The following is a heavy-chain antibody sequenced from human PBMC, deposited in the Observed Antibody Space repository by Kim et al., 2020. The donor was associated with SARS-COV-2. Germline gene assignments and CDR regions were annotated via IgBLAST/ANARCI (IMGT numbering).Heavy chain of an antibody. J-gene: IGHJ4*02. CDR2: ST. CDR3: ARDSSGAFDY. Sequence: STNYNPSLKSRVTISVDKSKNQFSLKLSSVTAADTAVYYCARDSSGAFDYWDQGTLVTVSS. D-gene: IGHD6-19*01. V-gene: IGHV4-4*02.